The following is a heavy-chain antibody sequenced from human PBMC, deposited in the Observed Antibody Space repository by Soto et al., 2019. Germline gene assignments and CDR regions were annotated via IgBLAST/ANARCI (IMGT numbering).Heavy chain of an antibody. V-gene: IGHV3-23*01. J-gene: IGHJ5*02. CDR3: GKLYSNAQYCRS. D-gene: IGHD2-15*01. CDR2: ISDNGGYT. CDR1: GLAFGNVA. Sequence: PGGSLRLSCADSGLAFGNVAMAWVRPASGKGLEWVSSISDNGGYTDYADSARGRFTLSRDNSKDCLYLPMNYMKAEATAEHHNGKLYSNAQYCRSWGQG.